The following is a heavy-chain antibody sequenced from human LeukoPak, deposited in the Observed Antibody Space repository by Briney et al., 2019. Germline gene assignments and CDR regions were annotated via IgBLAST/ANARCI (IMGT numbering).Heavy chain of an antibody. D-gene: IGHD1-14*01. V-gene: IGHV4-4*07. Sequence: SETLSLTCTVSGGSISSYYWSWIRQPAPTALEWIGRIYTSGSTNYNPSLKSRVTMSVDTSKNQFSLKLSSVTAADTAVYYCARVTSGTGFDYWGQGTLVTVSS. J-gene: IGHJ4*02. CDR2: IYTSGST. CDR3: ARVTSGTGFDY. CDR1: GGSISSYY.